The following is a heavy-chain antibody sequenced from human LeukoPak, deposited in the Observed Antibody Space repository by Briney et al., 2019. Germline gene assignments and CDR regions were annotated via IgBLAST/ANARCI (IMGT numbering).Heavy chain of an antibody. CDR1: GFTFGDYA. Sequence: GGSLRLSCAASGFTFGDYAMHWVRQAPGKGLEWVSGISWNSGSIGYADSVKGRFTISRDNAKNSLYLQMNSLRAEDMALYYCAKGTYSSSWYVFDYWGQGTLVTVSS. CDR2: ISWNSGSI. J-gene: IGHJ4*02. D-gene: IGHD6-13*01. CDR3: AKGTYSSSWYVFDY. V-gene: IGHV3-9*03.